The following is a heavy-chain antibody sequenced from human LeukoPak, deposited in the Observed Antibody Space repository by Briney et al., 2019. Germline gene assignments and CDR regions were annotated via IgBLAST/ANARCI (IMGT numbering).Heavy chain of an antibody. J-gene: IGHJ4*02. CDR2: IIPIFGTA. V-gene: IGHV1-69*05. D-gene: IGHD5-24*01. CDR3: AREASGGYNYEN. CDR1: GGTFSSYA. Sequence: GASVKVSCKASGGTFSSYAISWVRQAPGQGLEWMGGIIPIFGTANYAQKFQGRVTITTDESTSTAYMELSSLRSEDTAVYYCAREASGGYNYENWGQGTLVTVSS.